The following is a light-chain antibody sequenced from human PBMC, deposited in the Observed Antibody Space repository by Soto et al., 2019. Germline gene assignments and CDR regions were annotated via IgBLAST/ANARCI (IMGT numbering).Light chain of an antibody. V-gene: IGLV2-14*01. Sequence: QSALTQPASVSGSPGQSITISCTGTNTDVGRYNYVSWYQQHPGKAPKLIIYEVSNRPSGVSNRFSGSKSGNTASLTISGLQAEDEADYYCSSYTSSSTYVFGTGTKVTVL. CDR3: SSYTSSSTYV. CDR1: NTDVGRYNY. J-gene: IGLJ1*01. CDR2: EVS.